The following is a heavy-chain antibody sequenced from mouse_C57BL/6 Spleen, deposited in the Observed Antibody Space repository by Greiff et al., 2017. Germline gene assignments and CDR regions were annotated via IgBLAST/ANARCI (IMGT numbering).Heavy chain of an antibody. CDR2: IYPGDGDT. CDR3: AREEDCLDY. V-gene: IGHV1-82*01. J-gene: IGHJ2*01. CDR1: GYAFSSSW. Sequence: QVQLQQSGPELVKPGASVKISCKASGYAFSSSWMNWVKQRPGKGLEWIGRIYPGDGDTNYNGKFKGKATLTADKSSSTAYMQLSSLTSEDSAVYFCAREEDCLDYWGQGTTLTVSS.